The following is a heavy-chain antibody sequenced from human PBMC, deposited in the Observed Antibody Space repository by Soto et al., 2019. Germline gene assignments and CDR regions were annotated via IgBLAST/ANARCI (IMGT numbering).Heavy chain of an antibody. D-gene: IGHD6-25*01. CDR2: ISSTSSYI. V-gene: IGHV3-21*01. J-gene: IGHJ3*02. Sequence: GLLLPPCAASGFTFSSYSMNWGPQAPGKGLECVSSISSTSSYISYADSVKGRFNISRDTAKNQLYLQMNSLRAADMAVYYCARDRGDDAFNIWGQGTMVTV. CDR1: GFTFSSYS. CDR3: ARDRGDDAFNI.